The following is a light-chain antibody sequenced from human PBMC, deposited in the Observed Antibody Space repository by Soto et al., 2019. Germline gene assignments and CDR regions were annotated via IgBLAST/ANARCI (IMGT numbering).Light chain of an antibody. J-gene: IGKJ5*01. V-gene: IGKV3-15*01. CDR2: GAS. Sequence: EIMMTQSPATLSVSPGERTTLSCRASQSVSSYFAWYQQKPGQAPRLLIYGASTRATGIPARFSGSGSGTEFTLTISSLQSEDFAVYYCQQYNNWPRTFGQGTRLEIK. CDR3: QQYNNWPRT. CDR1: QSVSSY.